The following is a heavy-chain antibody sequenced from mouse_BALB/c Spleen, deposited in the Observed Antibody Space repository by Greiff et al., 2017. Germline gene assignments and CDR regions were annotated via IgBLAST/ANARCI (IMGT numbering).Heavy chain of an antibody. CDR2: IWGGGST. Sequence: QVQLKESGPGLVAPSQSLSITCTVSGFSLSRYSVHWVRQPPGKGLEWLGMIWGGGSTDYNSALKSRLSISKDNSKSQVFLKMNSLQTDDTAMYYCARDGATVVATRAMDYWGEGTSVTVSS. CDR1: GFSLSRYS. CDR3: ARDGATVVATRAMDY. D-gene: IGHD1-1*01. V-gene: IGHV2-6-4*01. J-gene: IGHJ4*01.